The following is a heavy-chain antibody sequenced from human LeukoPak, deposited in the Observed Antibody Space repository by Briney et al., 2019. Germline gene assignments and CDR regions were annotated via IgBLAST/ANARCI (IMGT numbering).Heavy chain of an antibody. CDR2: IKSKVDGETT. CDR1: RFTFSNAW. Sequence: GGSLRLSCAASRFTFSNAWMNWVRQAPGKGLEWVCRIKSKVDGETTDYAAPVKGRFTISRDDSNSMVYLQMNSLKIEDTAVYYCAIDEPNYAPYDFDYWGQGTLVAVSS. J-gene: IGHJ4*02. CDR3: AIDEPNYAPYDFDY. D-gene: IGHD4/OR15-4a*01. V-gene: IGHV3-15*01.